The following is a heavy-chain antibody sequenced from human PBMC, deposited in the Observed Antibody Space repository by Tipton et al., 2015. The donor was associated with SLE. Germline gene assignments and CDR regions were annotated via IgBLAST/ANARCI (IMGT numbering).Heavy chain of an antibody. CDR3: AKQISPHYGMDV. J-gene: IGHJ6*02. CDR1: GFSFNDYG. CDR2: IYSGGST. Sequence: SLRLSCAASGFSFNDYGIHWVRQTPGKGLEWVSIIYSGGSTYYADSVKGRFTVSRGTSKNTLYLQMSSLRPEDTAVYYCAKQISPHYGMDVWGQGTTVTVSS. V-gene: IGHV3-NL1*01.